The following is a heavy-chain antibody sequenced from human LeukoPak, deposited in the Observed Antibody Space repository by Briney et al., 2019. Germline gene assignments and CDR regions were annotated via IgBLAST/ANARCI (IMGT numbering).Heavy chain of an antibody. D-gene: IGHD2-2*01. J-gene: IGHJ6*03. V-gene: IGHV3-21*01. CDR2: ISSSSSYI. CDR3: ARDPHQLPFYYYYYMDV. Sequence: PGGSLRLSCVASGFTFSSYAMNWVRQAPGKGLEWVSSISSSSSYIYYADSVKGRFTISRDNAKNSLYLQMNSLRAEDTAVYYCARDPHQLPFYYYYYMDVWGKGTTVTVSS. CDR1: GFTFSSYA.